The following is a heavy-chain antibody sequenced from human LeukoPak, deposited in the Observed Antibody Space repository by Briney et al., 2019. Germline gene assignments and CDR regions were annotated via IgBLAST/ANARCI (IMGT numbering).Heavy chain of an antibody. CDR3: AKGGGRAVAGNFDC. CDR2: VTTNGNNT. Sequence: PGGSLRLSCAASRFTFSSYAMSWVRQAPGKGLEWVSGVTTNGNNTNYADSVKGRFTISRDNSKNTLYLQMNSLRADDTAVYYCAKGGGRAVAGNFDCWGQGTLVTVSS. J-gene: IGHJ4*02. CDR1: RFTFSSYA. V-gene: IGHV3-23*01. D-gene: IGHD6-19*01.